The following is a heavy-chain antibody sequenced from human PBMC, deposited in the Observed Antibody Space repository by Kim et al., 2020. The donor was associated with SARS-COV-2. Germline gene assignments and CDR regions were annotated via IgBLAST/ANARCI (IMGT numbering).Heavy chain of an antibody. V-gene: IGHV3-48*03. Sequence: DSVKGRFTISRDNAKNSLYLQMNSQRAEDTAVYYCARGSILWWPRDAFDIWGQGTMVTVSS. D-gene: IGHD2-21*01. CDR3: ARGSILWWPRDAFDI. J-gene: IGHJ3*02.